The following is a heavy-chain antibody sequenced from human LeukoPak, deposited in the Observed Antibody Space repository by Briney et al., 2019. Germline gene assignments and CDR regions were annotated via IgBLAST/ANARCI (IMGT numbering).Heavy chain of an antibody. V-gene: IGHV5-51*01. J-gene: IGHJ6*03. CDR2: IYPGDSDT. CDR1: GYSFTSYW. CDR3: ARHRDSSGRGDYYYYMDV. Sequence: GESLKISCKGSGYSFTSYWNGWVRQMPGKGLEWVGIIYPGDSDTRYSPSFQGQVTISADKSISTAYLQWSSLKASDTAMYYCARHRDSSGRGDYYYYMDVWGKGTTVTVSS. D-gene: IGHD6-19*01.